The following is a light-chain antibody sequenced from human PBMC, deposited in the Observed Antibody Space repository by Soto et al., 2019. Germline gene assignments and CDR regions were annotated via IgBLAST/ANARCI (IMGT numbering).Light chain of an antibody. CDR3: CSYTTSNTRQIV. Sequence: QSALTQPASVSGSPGQSITISCTGTSSDVGGYNYVSWYQQHPGKAPKFMIYDVSSRPSGVSNRFSGSKSGNTASLTISGVQAEDEADYYCCSYTTSNTRQIVFGTGTKLTVL. CDR1: SSDVGGYNY. J-gene: IGLJ1*01. V-gene: IGLV2-14*03. CDR2: DVS.